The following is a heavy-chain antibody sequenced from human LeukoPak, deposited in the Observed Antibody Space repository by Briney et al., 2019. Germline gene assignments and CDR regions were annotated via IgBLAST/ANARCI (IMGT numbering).Heavy chain of an antibody. CDR2: IIPIFGTA. J-gene: IGHJ4*02. Sequence: SVKVSCKASGGTFSSYAISWVRQAPGQGLEWMGGIIPIFGTANYAQKFQGRVTITADESTSTAYMELSSLRSEDTAVYYCASLRFLEWSMPRYYFDYWGQGTLVTVSS. V-gene: IGHV1-69*13. CDR1: GGTFSSYA. D-gene: IGHD3-3*01. CDR3: ASLRFLEWSMPRYYFDY.